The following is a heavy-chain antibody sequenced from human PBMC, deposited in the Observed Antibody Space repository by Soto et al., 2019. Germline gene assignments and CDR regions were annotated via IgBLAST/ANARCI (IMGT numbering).Heavy chain of an antibody. J-gene: IGHJ6*02. Sequence: GESLKISCKGSGYSFTSYWISWARQMPGKGLEWMGRIDPSDSYTNYSPSFQGHVTISADKSISTAYLQWSCLKASDTAMYYCARQDIVGAIHSGVWGQGTTVTVSS. CDR1: GYSFTSYW. CDR3: ARQDIVGAIHSGV. CDR2: IDPSDSYT. D-gene: IGHD1-26*01. V-gene: IGHV5-10-1*01.